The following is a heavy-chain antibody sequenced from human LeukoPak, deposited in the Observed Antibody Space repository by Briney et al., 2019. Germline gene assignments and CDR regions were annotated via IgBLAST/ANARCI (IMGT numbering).Heavy chain of an antibody. Sequence: ESGPTLVNPTQTLTLTCTFSGFSLSTRKMCVSWIRQTPGKALEWLARIDWDDEKHYRTSLRTRLTVSKDTSKSQEVLTMTNMDPVDTATYYCARVVRLSDNNFFDYWGQGNLVTVSS. CDR3: ARVVRLSDNNFFDY. CDR1: GFSLSTRKMC. J-gene: IGHJ4*02. CDR2: IDWDDEK. D-gene: IGHD3-10*02. V-gene: IGHV2-70*11.